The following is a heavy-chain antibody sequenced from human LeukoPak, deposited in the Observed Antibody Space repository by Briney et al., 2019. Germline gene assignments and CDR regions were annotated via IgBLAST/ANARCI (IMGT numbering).Heavy chain of an antibody. J-gene: IGHJ4*02. V-gene: IGHV4-59*11. Sequence: SDTLSLTCTDSGGSIRSHYWSWIRQPPGEGLKRIGYIYYSGSTNYNASLKSRVTISVDTSKNQFSLKLSSVTAADTAVYYCARGGGYCSSTSCYPFDYWGQGTLVTVSS. CDR3: ARGGGYCSSTSCYPFDY. CDR1: GGSIRSHY. D-gene: IGHD2-2*03. CDR2: IYYSGST.